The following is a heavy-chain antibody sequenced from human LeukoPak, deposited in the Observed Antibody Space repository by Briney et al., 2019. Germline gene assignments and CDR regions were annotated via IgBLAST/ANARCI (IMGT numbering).Heavy chain of an antibody. V-gene: IGHV3-23*01. J-gene: IGHJ4*02. D-gene: IGHD3-3*01. CDR1: GFTFNNYA. CDR3: AKASGGGFWSGYYDY. Sequence: GGSLRLSCAASGFTFNNYAMSWVRQAPGKGLEWVSGISGSGGSTYYADSVKGRFSISRDNSKNTLYLRMNSLRAEDTALYYCAKASGGGFWSGYYDYWGQGTLVTVSS. CDR2: ISGSGGST.